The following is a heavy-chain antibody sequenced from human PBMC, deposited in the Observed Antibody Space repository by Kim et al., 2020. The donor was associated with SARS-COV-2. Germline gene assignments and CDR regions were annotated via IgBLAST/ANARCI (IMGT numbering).Heavy chain of an antibody. D-gene: IGHD3-3*01. V-gene: IGHV4-59*09. Sequence: STNYTPALKSRVTISVDTSKNQFSLKLSSVTAADTAVYYCARGSVDFWSLWGQGTLVTVSS. CDR3: ARGSVDFWSL. J-gene: IGHJ4*02. CDR2: ST.